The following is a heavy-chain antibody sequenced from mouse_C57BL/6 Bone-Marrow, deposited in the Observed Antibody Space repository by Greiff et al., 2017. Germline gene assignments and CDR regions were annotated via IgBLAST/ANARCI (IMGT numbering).Heavy chain of an antibody. V-gene: IGHV1-64*01. CDR1: GYTFTSYW. D-gene: IGHD2-3*01. CDR3: ARENDGFCAY. J-gene: IGHJ3*01. Sequence: QVQLQQPGAELVKPGASVKLSCKASGYTFTSYWMHWVKQRPGQGLEWIGMIHPNSGSTNYNEKFKSKATLTVDKSSSTAYLQLRSLTSEDSAVYYCARENDGFCAYWGQGTLVTVSA. CDR2: IHPNSGST.